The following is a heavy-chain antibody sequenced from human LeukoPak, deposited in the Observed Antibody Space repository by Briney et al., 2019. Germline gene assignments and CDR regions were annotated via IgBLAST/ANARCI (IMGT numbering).Heavy chain of an antibody. CDR1: GYSFTSYW. V-gene: IGHV5-51*01. D-gene: IGHD2-15*01. Sequence: GESLKISCKGSGYSFTSYWIGWVRQMPGKGLEWMGIIYPGDSDTRYSPSLQGQVTISADKSISTAYLQWSSLKASDTAMYYCARSSCSGGSCYSTNWFDPWGQGTLVTVSS. CDR2: IYPGDSDT. J-gene: IGHJ5*02. CDR3: ARSSCSGGSCYSTNWFDP.